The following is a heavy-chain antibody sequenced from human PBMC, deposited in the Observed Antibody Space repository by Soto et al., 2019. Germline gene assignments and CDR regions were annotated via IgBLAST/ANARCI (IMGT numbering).Heavy chain of an antibody. Sequence: LSLTCAVSGGSISSSNWWSWVRQPPGKGLEWIGEIYHSGSTNYNPSLKSRVTISVDKSKNQFSLKLSSVTAADTAVYYCARVSSGWSFYYYGMEVWGQGITVTV. CDR1: GGSISSSNW. V-gene: IGHV4-4*02. CDR2: IYHSGST. D-gene: IGHD6-19*01. CDR3: ARVSSGWSFYYYGMEV. J-gene: IGHJ6*02.